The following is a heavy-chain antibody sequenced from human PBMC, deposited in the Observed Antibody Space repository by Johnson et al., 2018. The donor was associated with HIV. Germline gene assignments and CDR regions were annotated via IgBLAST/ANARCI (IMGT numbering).Heavy chain of an antibody. V-gene: IGHV3-53*01. CDR1: GFTVSTNY. D-gene: IGHD2-21*01. CDR3: AKVDCGGDTCAGYDPFDL. J-gene: IGHJ3*01. CDR2: IGTAGDT. Sequence: VQLVESGGGLIQPGGSLRLSCAASGFTVSTNYMSWVRQAPGKGLEWVSGIGTAGDTYYPGSVKGRFTISRDNAKYTVDLQMNSLRVEDTAVYYCAKVDCGGDTCAGYDPFDLWGQGTLSPSLQ.